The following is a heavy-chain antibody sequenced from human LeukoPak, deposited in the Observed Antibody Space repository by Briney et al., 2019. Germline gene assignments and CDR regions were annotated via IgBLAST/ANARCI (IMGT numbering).Heavy chain of an antibody. CDR1: GFTVSSNY. J-gene: IGHJ4*02. CDR2: ISSSSSYI. CDR3: ARDLSGSYLDY. Sequence: GGSLRLSCAASGFTVSSNYMSWVRQAPGKGLEWVSSISSSSSYIYYADSVKGRFTISRDNAKNSLYLQMNSLRAEDTAVYYCARDLSGSYLDYWGQGTLVTVSS. D-gene: IGHD1-26*01. V-gene: IGHV3-21*01.